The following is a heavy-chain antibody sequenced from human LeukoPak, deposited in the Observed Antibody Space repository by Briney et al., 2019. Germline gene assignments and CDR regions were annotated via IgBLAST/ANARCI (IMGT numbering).Heavy chain of an antibody. J-gene: IGHJ6*03. Sequence: GGSLRLSCAASGFTFSSYWMAWVRQAPGKGLEWVANIKGDESARHQADSVKGRFTISRDNSKNTLYLQMNSLRAEDTAVYYCARDTEGSVDYYYMDVWGKGTTVTVSS. CDR1: GFTFSSYW. CDR2: IKGDESAR. CDR3: ARDTEGSVDYYYMDV. V-gene: IGHV3-7*03.